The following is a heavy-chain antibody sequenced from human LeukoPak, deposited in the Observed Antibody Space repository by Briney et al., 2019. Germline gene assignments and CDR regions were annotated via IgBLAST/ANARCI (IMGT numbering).Heavy chain of an antibody. CDR2: MNHSGST. D-gene: IGHD3-10*01. V-gene: IGHV4-34*01. CDR1: GGSFSGYY. CDR3: ARDLARSGSYGPFYYYYYMDV. Sequence: SETLSLTCAVYGGSFSGYYWSWIRQPPGKGLEWIGEMNHSGSTNYNPSLKSRVTISVDTSKNQFSLKLSSVTAADTAVYYCARDLARSGSYGPFYYYYYMDVWGKGTTVTVSS. J-gene: IGHJ6*03.